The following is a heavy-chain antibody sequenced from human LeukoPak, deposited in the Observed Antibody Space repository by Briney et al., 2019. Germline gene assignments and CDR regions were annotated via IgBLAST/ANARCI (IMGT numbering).Heavy chain of an antibody. CDR2: IIPIFGIV. J-gene: IGHJ4*02. D-gene: IGHD5-18*01. Sequence: GSSVKVSCKASGGTFSSYAISWVRQAPGQGLEWMGRIIPIFGIVNYAQKFQGRVTITADKSTSTAYMELSSLRSEDTAVYYCARDELDTAMAGIDYWGQGTLVTVSS. CDR1: GGTFSSYA. V-gene: IGHV1-69*04. CDR3: ARDELDTAMAGIDY.